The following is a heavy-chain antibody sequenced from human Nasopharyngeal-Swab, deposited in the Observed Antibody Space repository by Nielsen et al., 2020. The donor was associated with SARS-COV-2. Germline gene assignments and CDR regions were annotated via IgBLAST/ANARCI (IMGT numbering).Heavy chain of an antibody. CDR3: ARGGHMITFGGVIDY. CDR1: GGSISSSSYY. CDR2: IYYSGST. Sequence: SETLSLTCTVSGGSISSSSYYWGWIRQPPGKGLEWIGSIYYSGSTYYNPSLKSRVTISVDTSKNQFSLKLSSVTAADTAVYYCARGGHMITFGGVIDYWGQGTLVTVSS. D-gene: IGHD3-16*01. V-gene: IGHV4-39*07. J-gene: IGHJ4*02.